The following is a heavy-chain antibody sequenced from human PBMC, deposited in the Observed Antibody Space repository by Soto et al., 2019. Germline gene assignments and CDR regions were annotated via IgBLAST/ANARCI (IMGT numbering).Heavy chain of an antibody. D-gene: IGHD3-3*01. CDR3: ARDPRPTQEDFWSGYYHYYYYYGMDV. Sequence: ASVKVSCKASGYTFTSYGISWVRQAPGQGLEWMGWISAYNGNTNYAQKLQGRVTMTTDTSTSTAYMELRSLRSDDTAVYYCARDPRPTQEDFWSGYYHYYYYYGMDVWGQ. J-gene: IGHJ6*02. CDR2: ISAYNGNT. CDR1: GYTFTSYG. V-gene: IGHV1-18*01.